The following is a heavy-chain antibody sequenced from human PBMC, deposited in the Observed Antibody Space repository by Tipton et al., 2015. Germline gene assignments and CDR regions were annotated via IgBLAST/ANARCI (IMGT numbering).Heavy chain of an antibody. J-gene: IGHJ4*02. V-gene: IGHV4-31*02. CDR1: GDSISSGGYY. CDR3: ARLPPPELRYFDWLSHFDY. CDR2: SYYSGST. Sequence: LRLSCTVSGDSISSGGYYWSWSRQHPGKGLEWLGYSYYSGSTYYNPSLKSRLTISVDMSKNQFSLKLSSVTAADTAVYYCARLPPPELRYFDWLSHFDYWGQGTLVTVSS. D-gene: IGHD3-9*01.